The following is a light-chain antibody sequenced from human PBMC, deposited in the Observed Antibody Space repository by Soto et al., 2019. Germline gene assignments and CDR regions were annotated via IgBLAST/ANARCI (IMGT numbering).Light chain of an antibody. CDR3: QAYDYSLTASV. Sequence: QSVLTQPPSVSAAPGQKVTISCSGSSSSIGKNYVSWYQQLPGTAPKLLIYDNIKRPSGIPDRFSGSKSGTSASLAITGLQAEDEADYYCQAYDYSLTASVFGGGTQLTVL. CDR1: SSSIGKNY. V-gene: IGLV1-51*01. CDR2: DNI. J-gene: IGLJ3*02.